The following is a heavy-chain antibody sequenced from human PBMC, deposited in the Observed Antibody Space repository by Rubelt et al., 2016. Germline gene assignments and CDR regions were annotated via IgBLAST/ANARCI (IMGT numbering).Heavy chain of an antibody. J-gene: IGHJ6*02. CDR1: GFTFSSYA. D-gene: IGHD2-21*02. CDR2: ISYDGSNK. Sequence: SGFTFSSYAMHWVRQVPGKGLEWVAVISYDGSNKYYADSVKGRFTISRDNSKNTLYLQMNSLRAEDTAVYYCARDRDDYYYYGMDVWGQGTTVTVSS. CDR3: ARDRDDYYYYGMDV. V-gene: IGHV3-30*04.